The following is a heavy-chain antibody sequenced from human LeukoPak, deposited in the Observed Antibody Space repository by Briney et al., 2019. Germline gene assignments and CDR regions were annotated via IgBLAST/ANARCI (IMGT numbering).Heavy chain of an antibody. CDR3: AKDRGYSYGYFDY. CDR2: TSYDGSNK. CDR1: RFTFSSYG. Sequence: GGSLRLSCAASRFTFSSYGMHWVRQAPGNGLEWVALTSYDGSNKYYTDSVKGRFTISRDNSKNTLYLQMDSLRAEDTAVYYCAKDRGYSYGYFDYWGQGTLVTVSS. D-gene: IGHD5-18*01. J-gene: IGHJ4*02. V-gene: IGHV3-30*18.